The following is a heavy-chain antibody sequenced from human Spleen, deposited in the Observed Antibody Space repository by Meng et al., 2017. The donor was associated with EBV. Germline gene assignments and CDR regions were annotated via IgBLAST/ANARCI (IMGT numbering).Heavy chain of an antibody. CDR1: GGSISTSNW. Sequence: QLEESGPGQVEPSGTLSLICTVSGGSISTSNWWSWVRQSPEKGLEWIGEVFRTGDTNYNPSLKSRVTILIDKSKNQFSLKLNSVTAADTAIYFCASDGISRYFDNWGPGTLVTVSS. CDR2: VFRTGDT. CDR3: ASDGISRYFDN. V-gene: IGHV4-4*02. D-gene: IGHD1-1*01. J-gene: IGHJ4*02.